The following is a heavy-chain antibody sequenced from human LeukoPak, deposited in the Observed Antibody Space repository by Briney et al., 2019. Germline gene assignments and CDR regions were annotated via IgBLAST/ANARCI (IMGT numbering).Heavy chain of an antibody. CDR3: ARFDFQPSLNWFDP. V-gene: IGHV4-30-4*08. J-gene: IGHJ5*02. D-gene: IGHD3-3*01. CDR1: GGSISSGDYY. Sequence: PSQTLSLTCTVSGGSISSGDYYWSWIRQPPGKGLEWIGYIYYSGSTYYNPSLKSRVTISVDTSKNQFSLKLSSVTAADKAVYYCARFDFQPSLNWFDPWGQGTLVTVSS. CDR2: IYYSGST.